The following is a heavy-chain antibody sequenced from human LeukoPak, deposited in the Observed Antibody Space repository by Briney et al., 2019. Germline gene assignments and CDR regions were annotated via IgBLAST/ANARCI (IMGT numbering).Heavy chain of an antibody. D-gene: IGHD6-13*01. J-gene: IGHJ2*01. Sequence: SETLSLTCLVSFGAITSDSHYWGWIRQTPGKGLEWIGRTYTSGSTNYNPSLKSRVTMSVDMSKNQFSLKLSSMIAADTAVYYCARVSSSWYQDWYFDLWGRGTLVTVSS. CDR1: FGAITSDSHY. CDR3: ARVSSSWYQDWYFDL. CDR2: TYTSGST. V-gene: IGHV4-39*07.